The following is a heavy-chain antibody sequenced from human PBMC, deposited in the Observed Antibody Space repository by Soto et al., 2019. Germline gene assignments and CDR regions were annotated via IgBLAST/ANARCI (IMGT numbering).Heavy chain of an antibody. CDR3: ARDLLEGYGHARQPDY. Sequence: PGVSLRLSCVASGFTFRSYSMSWVRQAPGQGLEWVSSITSSSTYIYYTRSVEGRFTISRDDAKNSLHLQMNSLRAEDTAVYYCARDLLEGYGHARQPDYWGQGTLVTVS. J-gene: IGHJ4*02. CDR1: GFTFRSYS. V-gene: IGHV3-21*06. D-gene: IGHD5-18*01. CDR2: ITSSSTYI.